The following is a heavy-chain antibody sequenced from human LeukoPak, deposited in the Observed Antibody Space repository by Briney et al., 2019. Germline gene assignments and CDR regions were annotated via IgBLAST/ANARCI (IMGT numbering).Heavy chain of an antibody. CDR1: GFTFTNYW. Sequence: PGGSLRLSCAASGFTFTNYWMSWVRQAPGNGLEWVANMNEDGSEKYYVDSVKGRFTISRDNAKNSLGLQMNSLRVEDTAVYYCARDRYCSGGSCYSGNWFDPWGQGTLVTVSS. CDR3: ARDRYCSGGSCYSGNWFDP. V-gene: IGHV3-7*04. CDR2: MNEDGSEK. J-gene: IGHJ5*02. D-gene: IGHD2-15*01.